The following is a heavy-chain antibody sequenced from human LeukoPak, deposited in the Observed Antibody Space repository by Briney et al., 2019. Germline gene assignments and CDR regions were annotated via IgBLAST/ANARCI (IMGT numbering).Heavy chain of an antibody. CDR2: ISGSGGRT. Sequence: GGSLRLSCAASGFTFSNYAMNWVRQAPGKGLEWVSAISGSGGRTYYADSVKGRFTISRDNSENTLSLQMLSLRADDTAVYYCAYGDYDDFDYWGQGTLVTVSS. CDR1: GFTFSNYA. J-gene: IGHJ4*02. D-gene: IGHD4-17*01. V-gene: IGHV3-23*01. CDR3: AYGDYDDFDY.